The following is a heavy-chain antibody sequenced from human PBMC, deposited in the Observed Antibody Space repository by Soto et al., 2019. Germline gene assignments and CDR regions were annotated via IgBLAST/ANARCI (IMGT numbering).Heavy chain of an antibody. CDR2: IYYSGST. V-gene: IGHV4-31*03. J-gene: IGHJ4*02. Sequence: SETLSLTCTVSGGSISSGGYYWSWIRQHPGKGLEWIGYIYYSGSTYYNPSLKSRVTISVDTSKNQFSLKLSSVTAADTAVYYCARGDRYYHDSGNYFDYWGQGTLVTVSS. D-gene: IGHD3-22*01. CDR3: ARGDRYYHDSGNYFDY. CDR1: GGSISSGGYY.